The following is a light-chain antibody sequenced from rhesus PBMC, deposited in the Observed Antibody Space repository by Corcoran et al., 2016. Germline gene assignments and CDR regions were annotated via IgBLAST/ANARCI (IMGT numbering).Light chain of an antibody. V-gene: IGKV1-33*02. Sequence: DIQMTQSPSSLSASVGDRVTITCHASQGISNWLAWYQQKPGKAPKLLIYAASRLQSGVPSRFSGSGSGTEFTLTISSLQPEDFATYYCQQHNSNPPTFGQGTKVEIK. CDR2: AAS. J-gene: IGKJ1*01. CDR3: QQHNSNPPT. CDR1: QGISNW.